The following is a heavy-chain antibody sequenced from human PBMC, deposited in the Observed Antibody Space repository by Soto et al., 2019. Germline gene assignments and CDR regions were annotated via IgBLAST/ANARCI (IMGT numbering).Heavy chain of an antibody. J-gene: IGHJ6*02. D-gene: IGHD4-17*01. V-gene: IGHV4-59*13. Sequence: PSETLSLTCTVSGGSINSYYWNWIRQPPTKGLEWIGFIYYSGSTNYNPSLKSRVTISVDTSKNQFPLKLTSVTAADTAMYYCAKNDDHGSHYHGMDVWGQGTTVTVSS. CDR2: IYYSGST. CDR3: AKNDDHGSHYHGMDV. CDR1: GGSINSYY.